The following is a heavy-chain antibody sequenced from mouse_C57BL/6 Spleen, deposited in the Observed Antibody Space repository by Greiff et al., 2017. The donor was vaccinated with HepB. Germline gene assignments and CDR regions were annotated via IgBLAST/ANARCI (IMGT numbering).Heavy chain of an antibody. J-gene: IGHJ2*01. CDR1: GYTFTSYW. V-gene: IGHV1-7*01. Sequence: QVQLKESGAELAKPGASVKLSCKASGYTFTSYWMHWVKQRPGQGLEWIGYINPSSGYTKYNQKFKDKATLTVDKPSSTAYMQLSSLTSEDSAVYYCARRDRGDYWGQGTTLTVSS. D-gene: IGHD3-3*01. CDR3: ARRDRGDY. CDR2: INPSSGYT.